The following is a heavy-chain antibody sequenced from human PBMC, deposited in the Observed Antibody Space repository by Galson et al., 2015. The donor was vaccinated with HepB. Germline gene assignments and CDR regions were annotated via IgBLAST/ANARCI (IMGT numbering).Heavy chain of an antibody. Sequence: CAISGDSVSSTIATWNWIRQSSSRGLEWLGRTYYRSKWYNDYALSVKSRITINPDPSKNQFSLQLNSVTAEDTAVYYCAKSSLTGATDYWGQGTLVTVSS. D-gene: IGHD5-24*01. CDR3: AKSSLTGATDY. V-gene: IGHV6-1*01. CDR1: GDSVSSTIAT. J-gene: IGHJ4*02. CDR2: TYYRSKWYN.